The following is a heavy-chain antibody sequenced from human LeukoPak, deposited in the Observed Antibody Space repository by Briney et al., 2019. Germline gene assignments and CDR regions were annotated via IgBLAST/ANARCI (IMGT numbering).Heavy chain of an antibody. CDR2: MFYTGSG. J-gene: IGHJ5*02. CDR1: GGSISNYY. Sequence: PSETLSLTCTVSGGSISNYYWNWIRQPPGKGLEWIGYMFYTGSGNYNPSLKSRVTISVDTSKSQVSLKLTSVTAADTAVYYCATNLPGYSYGYWVAWGQGTQVTVSS. V-gene: IGHV4-59*01. D-gene: IGHD5-18*01. CDR3: ATNLPGYSYGYWVA.